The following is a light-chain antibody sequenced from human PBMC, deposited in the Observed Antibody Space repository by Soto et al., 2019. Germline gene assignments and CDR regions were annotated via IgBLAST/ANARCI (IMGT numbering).Light chain of an antibody. CDR1: SSDVGGYNY. V-gene: IGLV2-14*03. CDR3: SSYTSSSTLYG. J-gene: IGLJ1*01. CDR2: DVS. Sequence: QSALTQPASVSGSPGQSITFSCTGTSSDVGGYNYVSWYQHHPGKAPKLIIYDVSNRPSGVSNRFSASKSGNTASLTISGLQAEDEADYYCSSYTSSSTLYGFGTGTKVTVL.